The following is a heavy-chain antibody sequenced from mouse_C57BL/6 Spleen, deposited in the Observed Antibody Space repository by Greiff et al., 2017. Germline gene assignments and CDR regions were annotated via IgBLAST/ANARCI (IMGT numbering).Heavy chain of an antibody. V-gene: IGHV5-4*01. CDR2: ISDGGSYT. Sequence: EVKLVESGGGLVKPGGSLKLSCAASGFTFSSYAMSWVRQTPEKRLEWVATISDGGSYTYYPDNVKGRFTISRDNAKNNLYLQMSHLKSEDTAMYYCARDSNYERWFAYWGQGTLVTVSA. CDR3: ARDSNYERWFAY. D-gene: IGHD2-5*01. CDR1: GFTFSSYA. J-gene: IGHJ3*01.